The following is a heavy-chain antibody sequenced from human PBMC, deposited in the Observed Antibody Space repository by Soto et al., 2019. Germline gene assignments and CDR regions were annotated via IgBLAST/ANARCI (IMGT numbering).Heavy chain of an antibody. D-gene: IGHD1-26*01. CDR2: IYYSGST. J-gene: IGHJ6*02. CDR1: GGSISSGGYY. Sequence: PSETLSLTCTVSGGSISSGGYYWSWIRQHPGKGLEWIGYIYYSGSTYYNPSLKSRVTISVDTSKNQFSLKLSSVTAADTAVYYCAREGDYYYGMDVWGQGTTVTVSS. CDR3: AREGDYYYGMDV. V-gene: IGHV4-31*03.